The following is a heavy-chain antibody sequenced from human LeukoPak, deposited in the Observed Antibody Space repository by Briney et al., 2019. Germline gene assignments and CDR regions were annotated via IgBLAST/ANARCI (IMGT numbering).Heavy chain of an antibody. J-gene: IGHJ4*02. V-gene: IGHV4-4*07. D-gene: IGHD1-26*01. CDR2: IYTSGSS. Sequence: SETLSLTCTVSGSSISRYLWSWVRQPAGKGLEWIGRIYTSGSSNYNPSLKSRVTMSVDTSKNQFSLKLSTRTAADTAVYYCARVGLVGVQGLYYLDYCGQGTLVTVSS. CDR3: ARVGLVGVQGLYYLDY. CDR1: GSSISRYL.